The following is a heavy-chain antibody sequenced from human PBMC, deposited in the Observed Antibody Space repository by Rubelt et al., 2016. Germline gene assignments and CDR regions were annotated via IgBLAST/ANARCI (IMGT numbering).Heavy chain of an antibody. Sequence: GFSVSSYYINWVRQAPGKGLEWVSGIYSGGITYYADSVKGKFSISRDNSKNTLYLQMNSLRAEDTALYYCARWSGIYYDYWGQGTLVTVSS. CDR2: IYSGGIT. J-gene: IGHJ4*02. V-gene: IGHV3-66*01. CDR3: ARWSGIYYDY. D-gene: IGHD1-26*01. CDR1: GFSVSSYY.